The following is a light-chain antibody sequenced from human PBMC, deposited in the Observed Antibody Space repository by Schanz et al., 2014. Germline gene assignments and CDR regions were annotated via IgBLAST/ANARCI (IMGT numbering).Light chain of an antibody. CDR3: RSYTSSGAYV. J-gene: IGLJ1*01. Sequence: QSALTQPASVSGSPGQSITITCTGTSSDVGGYKYVSWFQQHPGKAPKLLIYDVSNRPSGVSYRFSGSKSGNTASLTISGLQAEDEADYYCRSYTSSGAYVFRSGTKLTVL. V-gene: IGLV2-14*01. CDR2: DVS. CDR1: SSDVGGYKY.